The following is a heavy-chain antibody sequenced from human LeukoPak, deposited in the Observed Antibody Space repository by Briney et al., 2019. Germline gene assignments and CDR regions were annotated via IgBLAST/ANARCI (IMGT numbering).Heavy chain of an antibody. V-gene: IGHV3-66*01. J-gene: IGHJ5*02. D-gene: IGHD3-22*01. CDR3: AREGVNYYDSSGYYAVS. Sequence: PGGSLRLSCAASGLTVSNQFMDWVRQAPGKGLERVSTIYSGGATYYSDSVRGRFTISRDSSQNTVYLQMNSLRAEDTAVYYCAREGVNYYDSSGYYAVSWGQGTLVTVSS. CDR2: IYSGGAT. CDR1: GLTVSNQF.